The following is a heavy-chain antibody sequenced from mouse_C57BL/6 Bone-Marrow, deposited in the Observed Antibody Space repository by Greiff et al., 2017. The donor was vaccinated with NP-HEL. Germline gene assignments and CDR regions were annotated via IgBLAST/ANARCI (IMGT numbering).Heavy chain of an antibody. Sequence: ESGPGLVKPSQSLSLTCSVTGYSITSGYYWNWIRQFPGNKLEWMGYISYDGSNNYNPSLKNRISITRDTSKNQFFLKLNSVTTEDTATYYCARDLLLDYWGQGTTHTVSS. V-gene: IGHV3-6*01. CDR2: ISYDGSN. J-gene: IGHJ2*01. D-gene: IGHD2-1*01. CDR3: ARDLLLDY. CDR1: GYSITSGYY.